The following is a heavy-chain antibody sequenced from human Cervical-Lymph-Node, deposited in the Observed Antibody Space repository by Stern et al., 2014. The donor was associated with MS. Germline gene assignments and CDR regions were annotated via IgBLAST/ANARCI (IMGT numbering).Heavy chain of an antibody. CDR1: GGTLISYP. J-gene: IGHJ5*02. CDR3: ARHLGSHESGWFDP. D-gene: IGHD1-26*01. Sequence: VQLVESGAEVKKPGSSVKVSCQASGGTLISYPISWVRQAPGPVLEWLGCIMPSLGTSNYAHKFQGRVTITADESTTTIYMELRSLKSEDTAVYYCARHLGSHESGWFDPWGQGTLVTVSS. CDR2: IMPSLGTS. V-gene: IGHV1-69*01.